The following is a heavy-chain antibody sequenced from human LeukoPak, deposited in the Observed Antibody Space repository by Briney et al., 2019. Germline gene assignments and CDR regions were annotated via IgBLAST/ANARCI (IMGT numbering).Heavy chain of an antibody. CDR2: ISSSSSYT. CDR1: GFTFSDYY. V-gene: IGHV3-11*06. J-gene: IGHJ3*02. D-gene: IGHD4-17*01. Sequence: GGSLRLSCAASGFTFSDYYMSWIRQAPGKGLDWVSYISSSSSYTNYADSVKGRFTISRDNAKNSLYPQMNSLRAEDTAVYYCARVGLRDAFGIWGQGTMVTVSS. CDR3: ARVGLRDAFGI.